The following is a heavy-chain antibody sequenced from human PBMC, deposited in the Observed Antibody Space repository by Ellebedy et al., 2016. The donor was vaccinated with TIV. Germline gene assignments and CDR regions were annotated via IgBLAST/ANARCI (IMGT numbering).Heavy chain of an antibody. CDR3: TTFLEWLLYRLDY. D-gene: IGHD3-3*01. CDR1: GFTFSNVW. V-gene: IGHV3-15*01. CDR2: IKSKTDGGTT. J-gene: IGHJ4*02. Sequence: GESLKISCAASGFTFSNVWMSWVRQAPGKGLEWVGRIKSKTDGGTTDYAAPVKGRFTIPRDDSKNTLYLQMNSLKTEETAVYYCTTFLEWLLYRLDYWGQGTLVTVSS.